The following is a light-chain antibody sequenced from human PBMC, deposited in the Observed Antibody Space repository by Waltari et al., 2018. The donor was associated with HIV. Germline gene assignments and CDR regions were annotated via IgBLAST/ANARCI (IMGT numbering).Light chain of an antibody. J-gene: IGLJ3*02. V-gene: IGLV2-23*02. CDR2: GVR. Sequence: QSALTQPASVSGSPGQSITISCTGTIRDVGNYNLVSWYQQHPGNAPKVLIYGVRPRPAGVSDRLSGSKAGNTASLTIYGLQAEDEAHYYCCSYAGSSTLVFGGGTKLTVL. CDR3: CSYAGSSTLV. CDR1: IRDVGNYNL.